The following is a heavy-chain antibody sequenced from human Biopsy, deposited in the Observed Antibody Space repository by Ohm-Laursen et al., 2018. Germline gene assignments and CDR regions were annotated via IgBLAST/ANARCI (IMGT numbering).Heavy chain of an antibody. CDR3: ARDAEEFDSSGPRFDY. CDR2: IWSDGNNK. CDR1: GFTFSRHG. D-gene: IGHD3-22*01. J-gene: IGHJ4*02. Sequence: SLRLSCAAPGFTFSRHGMHWVRQAPGKGLAWVAVIWSDGNNKYYADSVEGRFTISRDTSRNTLYMQMNSLRVEDTALYYCARDAEEFDSSGPRFDYWGQGTLVTVSS. V-gene: IGHV3-33*01.